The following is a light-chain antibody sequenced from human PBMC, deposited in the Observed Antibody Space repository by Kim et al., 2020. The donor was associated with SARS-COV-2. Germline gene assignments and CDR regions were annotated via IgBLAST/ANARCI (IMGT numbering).Light chain of an antibody. CDR2: GAS. Sequence: EIVLTQSPGILSLSPGERATLSCRASQSVSSNYLAWYQQKAGQAPRLLIYGASSRATGIPDRFSGSGSGTDFTLTISRLEPEDFGVYYCQQYGDSPLTFGGGTKVDIK. V-gene: IGKV3-20*01. J-gene: IGKJ4*01. CDR1: QSVSSNY. CDR3: QQYGDSPLT.